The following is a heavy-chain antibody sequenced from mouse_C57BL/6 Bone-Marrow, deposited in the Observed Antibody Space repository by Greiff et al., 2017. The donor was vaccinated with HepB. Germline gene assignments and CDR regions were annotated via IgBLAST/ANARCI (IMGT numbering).Heavy chain of an antibody. CDR2: IWRGGST. Sequence: QVQLQQSGPGLVQPSQSLSITCTVSGFSLTSYGVHWVRQSPGKGLEWLGVIWRGGSTDYNAAFISRLSISKDNSKSQVFFKMNSLQADDTAIYYCAKNFAMDYFAMDYWGQGTSVTVSS. V-gene: IGHV2-2*01. D-gene: IGHD1-1*02. CDR1: GFSLTSYG. CDR3: AKNFAMDYFAMDY. J-gene: IGHJ4*01.